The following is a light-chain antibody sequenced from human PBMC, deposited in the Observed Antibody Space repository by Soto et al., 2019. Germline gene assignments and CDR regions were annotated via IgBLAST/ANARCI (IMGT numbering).Light chain of an antibody. CDR2: DVS. CDR1: SSDVGGYNY. Sequence: QSALTQPRSVSGSPGQSVTISCTGTSSDVGGYNYVSWYQQQPGKAPKLMIFDVSKRPSGVPDRSSGSKSGNTASLTISGLQSEDEADYYCCSYAGSFVAVGGGTKITVL. J-gene: IGLJ2*01. V-gene: IGLV2-11*01. CDR3: CSYAGSFVA.